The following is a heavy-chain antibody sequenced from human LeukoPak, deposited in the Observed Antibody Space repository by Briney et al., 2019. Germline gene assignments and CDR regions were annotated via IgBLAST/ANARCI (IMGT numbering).Heavy chain of an antibody. CDR2: ILDDGKNQ. CDR1: GFTFSSYG. Sequence: PGGSLRLSCAASGFTFSSYGMHWVRQPPGKGLEWVAFILDDGKNQYYTDSVKGRFTISRDNFQKTLYLQTRSPKVEVKAGYYCARQNRQSSGWLGWLDPWGQGGLVTVS. CDR3: ARQNRQSSGWLGWLDP. V-gene: IGHV3-30*02. D-gene: IGHD6-19*01. J-gene: IGHJ5*02.